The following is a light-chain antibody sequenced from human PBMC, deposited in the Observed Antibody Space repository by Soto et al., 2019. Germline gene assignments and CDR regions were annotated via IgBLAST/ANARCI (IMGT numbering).Light chain of an antibody. CDR1: QSVSSK. Sequence: EIVMKQSPATLSVSPGEGATLSCRASQSVSSKLAWYQQKPGQAPRLLIYGASTRATGIPARFSGSGSGTEFTLIIRRLEPEDFAVYYCQQYGSSPTWTFGQGTKVDIK. CDR2: GAS. V-gene: IGKV3D-15*02. CDR3: QQYGSSPTWT. J-gene: IGKJ1*01.